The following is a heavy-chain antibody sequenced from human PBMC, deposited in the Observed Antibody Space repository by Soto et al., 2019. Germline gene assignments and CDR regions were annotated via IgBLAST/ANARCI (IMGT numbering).Heavy chain of an antibody. J-gene: IGHJ6*03. CDR2: IRSKAYGGTT. CDR3: TRDLRHDGTVTTGYYYYYMDV. D-gene: IGHD4-17*01. CDR1: GFTFGDYA. V-gene: IGHV3-49*03. Sequence: GGSLRLSCTASGFTFGDYAMSWFRQAPGKGLEWVGFIRSKAYGGTTEYAASVKGRFTISRDDSKSIAYLQMNSLKTEDTAVYYCTRDLRHDGTVTTGYYYYYMDVWGKGTTVTVSS.